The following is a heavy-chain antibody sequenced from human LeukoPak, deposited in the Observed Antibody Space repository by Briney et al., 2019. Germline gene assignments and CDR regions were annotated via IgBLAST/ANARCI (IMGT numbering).Heavy chain of an antibody. J-gene: IGHJ4*02. D-gene: IGHD6-13*01. V-gene: IGHV1-18*01. CDR1: GYTFTSYG. CDR2: ISAYNGNT. Sequence: GASVNVSCKASGYTFTSYGISWVRQAPGQGLEWMGWISAYNGNTNYAQKLQGRVTMTTDTSTSTAYMELRSLRSDDTAVYYCARDRPAAGSACFDYWGQGTLVTVSS. CDR3: ARDRPAAGSACFDY.